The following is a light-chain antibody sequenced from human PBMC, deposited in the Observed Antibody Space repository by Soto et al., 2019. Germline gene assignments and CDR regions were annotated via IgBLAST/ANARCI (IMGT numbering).Light chain of an antibody. Sequence: EIVLTQSPDTLSLYPRERATLSCRASQSVSGSYLAWYQQKPGQAPSLLMYGASNRATGIPDRFSGSGSGTVFTLTISRLEPEDFAVYHCHQYGTSLWTFGQGTKVDNK. CDR1: QSVSGSY. CDR2: GAS. J-gene: IGKJ1*01. V-gene: IGKV3-20*01. CDR3: HQYGTSLWT.